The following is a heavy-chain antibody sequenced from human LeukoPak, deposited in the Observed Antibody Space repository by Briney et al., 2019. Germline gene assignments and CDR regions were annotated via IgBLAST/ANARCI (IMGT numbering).Heavy chain of an antibody. CDR1: GGSISSYY. J-gene: IGHJ2*01. CDR3: ARDENYGDPLYWYFDL. Sequence: SETLSLTCTLSGGSISSYYWSWIRQPAGKGLEWIGRIYTSGSTNDNPSLKIRVTMSVDTSKNQFSLKLSSVTAADTAVYYCARDENYGDPLYWYFDLWGRGTLVTVSS. CDR2: IYTSGST. D-gene: IGHD4-17*01. V-gene: IGHV4-4*07.